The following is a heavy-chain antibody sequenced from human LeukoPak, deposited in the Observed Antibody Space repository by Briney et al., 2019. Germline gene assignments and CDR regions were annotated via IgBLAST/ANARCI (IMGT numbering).Heavy chain of an antibody. CDR3: AKDPLTTVTLGYFDY. J-gene: IGHJ4*02. CDR1: GFTFSSYG. Sequence: PRGSLRLSCAASGFTFSSYGMHWVRQAPGKGLEWVAFIRYDGSNKYYADSVKGRFTISRDNSKNTLYLQMNSLRAEDTAVYYCAKDPLTTVTLGYFDYWGQGTLVPVSS. V-gene: IGHV3-30*02. D-gene: IGHD4-17*01. CDR2: IRYDGSNK.